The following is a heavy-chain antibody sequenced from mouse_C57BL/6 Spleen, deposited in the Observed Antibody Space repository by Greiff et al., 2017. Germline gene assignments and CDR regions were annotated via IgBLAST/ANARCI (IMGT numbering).Heavy chain of an antibody. CDR2: IHPNSGST. Sequence: QVQLQQPGAELVKPGASVSLSCKASGYTFTSYWMHWVKQRPGQGLEWIGMIHPNSGSTNYNAKFKSKATLTVDKSSSTAYMQLSSLTSEDSAVYYCARLLDAMDYWGQGTSVTVSS. CDR1: GYTFTSYW. V-gene: IGHV1-64*01. J-gene: IGHJ4*01. D-gene: IGHD1-1*01. CDR3: ARLLDAMDY.